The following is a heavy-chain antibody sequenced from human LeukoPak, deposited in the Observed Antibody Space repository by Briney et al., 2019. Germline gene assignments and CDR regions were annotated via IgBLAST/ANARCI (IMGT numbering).Heavy chain of an antibody. V-gene: IGHV3-23*01. Sequence: GGSLRLSCAASGFTFSGYGMHWVGQAPGKRLEWVSSISGSGGNTYYADSVKGRFTISRDNSKNTLYLQMNSLRAEDTAVYYCARGLIRYFASAYWGQGTLVTVSS. J-gene: IGHJ4*02. CDR3: ARGLIRYFASAY. CDR1: GFTFSGYG. CDR2: ISGSGGNT. D-gene: IGHD3-9*01.